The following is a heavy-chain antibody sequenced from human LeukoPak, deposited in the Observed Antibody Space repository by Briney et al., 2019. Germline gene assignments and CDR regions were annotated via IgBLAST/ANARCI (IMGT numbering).Heavy chain of an antibody. CDR2: ISAYNGNT. CDR3: ARDLPYCSSTSCLRTPIFDY. Sequence: GASVKVSCKTSGYTFTSYAISWVRQAPGQGLEWMGWISAYNGNTDYAQKLQGRVTMTTDTSTSTAYMELRSLRSDDTAVYYCARDLPYCSSTSCLRTPIFDYWGQGTLVTVSS. CDR1: GYTFTSYA. D-gene: IGHD2-2*01. J-gene: IGHJ4*02. V-gene: IGHV1-18*01.